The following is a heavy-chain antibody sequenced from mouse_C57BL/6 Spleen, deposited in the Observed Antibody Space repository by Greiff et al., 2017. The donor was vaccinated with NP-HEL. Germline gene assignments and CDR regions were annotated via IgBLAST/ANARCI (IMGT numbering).Heavy chain of an antibody. Sequence: QVTLKESGAELAKPGASVKLSCKASGYTFTSYWMHWVKQRPGQGLEWIGYINPSSGYTKYNQKFKDKATLTADKSSSTAYMQLSSLTYEDSAVYYCAIYGYDDAMDFWGQGTSVTVSS. J-gene: IGHJ4*01. D-gene: IGHD2-2*01. CDR2: INPSSGYT. CDR1: GYTFTSYW. CDR3: AIYGYDDAMDF. V-gene: IGHV1-7*01.